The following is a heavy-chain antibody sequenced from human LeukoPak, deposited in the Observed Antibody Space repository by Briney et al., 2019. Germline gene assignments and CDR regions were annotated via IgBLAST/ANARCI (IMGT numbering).Heavy chain of an antibody. Sequence: SETLSLTCTVSGGSISSYYWSWIRQPPGKGLEWIGYIYYSGSTNYNPSLKSRVTISVDTSKNQFSLKLSSVTAADTAVYYCARSPYDSSGNLYYYYRLDVWGQGTTVTVSS. D-gene: IGHD3-22*01. V-gene: IGHV4-59*01. CDR1: GGSISSYY. CDR3: ARSPYDSSGNLYYYYRLDV. CDR2: IYYSGST. J-gene: IGHJ6*02.